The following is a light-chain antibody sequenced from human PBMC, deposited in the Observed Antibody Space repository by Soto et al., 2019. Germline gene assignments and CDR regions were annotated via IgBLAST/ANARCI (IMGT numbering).Light chain of an antibody. J-gene: IGKJ2*01. Sequence: EIVMTQSPATLSVSPGDRATLSCRASQSVSSNLAWYQQKPGQAPRLLIYGASTRATGIPARFSGSGPGTEFTLTISSLQSEDFAVYYCQQYNNWPYTFGQGTKPEIK. CDR2: GAS. CDR1: QSVSSN. CDR3: QQYNNWPYT. V-gene: IGKV3-15*01.